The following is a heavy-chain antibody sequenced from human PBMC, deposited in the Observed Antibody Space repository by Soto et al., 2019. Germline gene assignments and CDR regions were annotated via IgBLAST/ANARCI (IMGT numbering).Heavy chain of an antibody. D-gene: IGHD3-22*01. J-gene: IGHJ4*02. Sequence: PSETLSLTCSVSGDSMNNADYLWTWIRQPPGKGLQWIGYISYSGNTFYNPSLKTRLTMSVYTSKNQFSVRLKSVTAADTAVYYCARDRAHFYETSGRLDLWGQGMLVTVSS. CDR1: GDSMNNADYL. CDR2: ISYSGNT. CDR3: ARDRAHFYETSGRLDL. V-gene: IGHV4-30-4*01.